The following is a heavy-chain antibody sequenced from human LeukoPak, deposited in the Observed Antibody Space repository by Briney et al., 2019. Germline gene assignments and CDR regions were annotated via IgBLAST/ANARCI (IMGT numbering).Heavy chain of an antibody. Sequence: PGGSLRLSCAASGFTFTSFWMHWVRRAPGEGLEWVSVISSGGSKDYADSVKGRFTISRNNSKNTLYLQMNSLRAGDTAVYYCAREGSTSRHFDYWGQGTLVTVAS. J-gene: IGHJ4*02. CDR3: AREGSTSRHFDY. D-gene: IGHD3-10*01. CDR1: GFTFTSFW. CDR2: ISSGGSK. V-gene: IGHV3-66*01.